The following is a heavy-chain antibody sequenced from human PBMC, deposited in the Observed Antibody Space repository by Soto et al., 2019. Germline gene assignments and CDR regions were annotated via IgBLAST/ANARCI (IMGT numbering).Heavy chain of an antibody. CDR2: IYSGGST. D-gene: IGHD2-15*01. CDR3: ARSYCSGGSCYFGYYYYYMDV. CDR1: GFTVSSNY. J-gene: IGHJ6*03. V-gene: IGHV3-66*01. Sequence: GGSLRLSCAASGFTVSSNYMSWVRQAPGKGLEWVSVIYSGGSTYYADSVKGRFTISRDNSKNTLYLQMNSLRAEDTAVYYCARSYCSGGSCYFGYYYYYMDVWGKGTTVTVSS.